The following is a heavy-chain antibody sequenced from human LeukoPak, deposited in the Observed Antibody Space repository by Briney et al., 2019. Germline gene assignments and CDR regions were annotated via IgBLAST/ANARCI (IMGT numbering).Heavy chain of an antibody. CDR1: GYTFTSYA. V-gene: IGHV1-69*13. Sequence: LVASVKVSCKASGYTFTSYAISWVRQAPGQGLEWMGGIIPIFGTANYAQKFQGRVTITADESTSTAYMELSSLRSEDTAVYYCARRQYNWNVLSWFDPWGQGTLVTVSS. J-gene: IGHJ5*02. D-gene: IGHD1-20*01. CDR3: ARRQYNWNVLSWFDP. CDR2: IIPIFGTA.